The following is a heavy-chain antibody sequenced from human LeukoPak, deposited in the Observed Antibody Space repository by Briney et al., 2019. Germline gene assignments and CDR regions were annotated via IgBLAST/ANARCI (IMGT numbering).Heavy chain of an antibody. V-gene: IGHV4-61*02. CDR1: GGSISSGSYY. D-gene: IGHD1-26*01. J-gene: IGHJ4*02. Sequence: SDTLSLTCTVSGGSISSGSYYWSWIRQPAGNGLEWIGRIYTSGSTNYNPSLKSRVTISVDTSKNQFSLKLSSVTAADTAVYYCARDRYKWELSDWGQGTLVTVSS. CDR2: IYTSGST. CDR3: ARDRYKWELSD.